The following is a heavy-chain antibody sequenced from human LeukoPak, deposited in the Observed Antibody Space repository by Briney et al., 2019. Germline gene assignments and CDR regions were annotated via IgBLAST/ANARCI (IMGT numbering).Heavy chain of an antibody. Sequence: ASVKVTCKASGYTFTSYGISWVRQAPGQGLEWMGWISAYNGNTNYAQKLQGRVTMTTDTSTSTAYMELRSLRSDDTAVYYCARDTRPLITIFGVVSSWFDPWGQGTLVTVSS. CDR2: ISAYNGNT. CDR1: GYTFTSYG. CDR3: ARDTRPLITIFGVVSSWFDP. J-gene: IGHJ5*02. V-gene: IGHV1-18*04. D-gene: IGHD3-3*01.